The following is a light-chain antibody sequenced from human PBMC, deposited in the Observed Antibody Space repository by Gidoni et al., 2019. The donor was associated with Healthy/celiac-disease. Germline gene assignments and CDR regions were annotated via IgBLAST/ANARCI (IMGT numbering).Light chain of an antibody. CDR3: AAWDDSLNAWV. J-gene: IGLJ3*02. V-gene: IGLV1-36*01. CDR2: YDD. CDR1: SSNIGNNA. Sequence: SVLTQPPSVAAAPSQRVTISCSGRSSNIGNNAVPWYQQLPGKAPKLLIYYDDLLPSGVSDRSSGSKSGTSASLAISGLQSDDEADYYCAAWDDSLNAWVFGGGTKLTVL.